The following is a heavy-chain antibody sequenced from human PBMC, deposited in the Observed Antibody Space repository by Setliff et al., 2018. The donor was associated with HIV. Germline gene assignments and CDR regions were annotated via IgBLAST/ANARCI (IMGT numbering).Heavy chain of an antibody. D-gene: IGHD2-15*01. CDR2: IYYNGIT. V-gene: IGHV4-39*01. Sequence: LSLTCAVSGGSIGTTTYYRGWIRQPPGKGLEWIGSIYYNGITYYNPSLKGRFTISVDTSKNQFSLKVTSVTAADTAVYYCARRIFHSSFPSFDSWGQGTLVTVSS. J-gene: IGHJ4*02. CDR3: ARRIFHSSFPSFDS. CDR1: GGSIGTTTYY.